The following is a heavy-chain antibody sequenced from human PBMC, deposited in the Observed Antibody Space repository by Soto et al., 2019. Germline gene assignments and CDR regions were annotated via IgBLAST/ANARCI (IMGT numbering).Heavy chain of an antibody. CDR3: ARHYDSSGYYYRGLDY. CDR2: IIPI. CDR1: GGTFSSYA. J-gene: IGHJ4*02. D-gene: IGHD3-22*01. Sequence: QVQLVQSGAEVKKPGSSVKVSCKASGGTFSSYAISWVRQAPGQGLEWMGGIIPIDYAQKFQGRVTITADETTSTAYMELSSLRSEDTAVYYCARHYDSSGYYYRGLDYWGQGTLVTVSS. V-gene: IGHV1-69*12.